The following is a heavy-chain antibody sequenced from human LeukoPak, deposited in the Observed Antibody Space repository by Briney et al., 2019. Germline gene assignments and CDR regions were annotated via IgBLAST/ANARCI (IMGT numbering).Heavy chain of an antibody. CDR1: GGSISSYY. V-gene: IGHV4-59*01. CDR2: IYYSGST. J-gene: IGHJ4*02. CDR3: ARVYYYDSSGYWVYYFDY. Sequence: PSETLSLTCTVSGGSISSYYWSWIRQPPGKGLEWIGYIYYSGSTNYNPSLKSRVTISVDTSKNQFSLKLSSMTAADTAVYYCARVYYYDSSGYWVYYFDYWGQGTLVTVSS. D-gene: IGHD3-22*01.